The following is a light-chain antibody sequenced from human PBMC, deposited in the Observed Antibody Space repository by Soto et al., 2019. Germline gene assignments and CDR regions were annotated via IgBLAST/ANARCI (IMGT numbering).Light chain of an antibody. V-gene: IGKV3-11*01. J-gene: IGKJ4*01. CDR1: QSVSTY. CDR3: QQRSNWPSS. Sequence: EVVLTQSPATLSLSPGERATLSCRASQSVSTYLAWYQQKSGQAPRLLIYEASNRATGIPARFSGSGSGTDFTLTTSSLEPEDFAVYYCQQRSNWPSSFGGGTKVDIK. CDR2: EAS.